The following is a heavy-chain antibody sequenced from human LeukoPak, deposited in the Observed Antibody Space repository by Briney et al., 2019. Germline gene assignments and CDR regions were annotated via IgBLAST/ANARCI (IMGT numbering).Heavy chain of an antibody. CDR3: GKGVGYCSGGSCYVDY. CDR2: ISGSGGST. Sequence: GGSLRLSCAASGFTFSSYAMSWVRQAPGKGLEWVSAISGSGGSTYYADSVKGRFTISRDNSKNTLYLQMNSLRAEDTAVYYCGKGVGYCSGGSCYVDYWGQGTLVTVSS. V-gene: IGHV3-23*01. D-gene: IGHD2-15*01. J-gene: IGHJ4*02. CDR1: GFTFSSYA.